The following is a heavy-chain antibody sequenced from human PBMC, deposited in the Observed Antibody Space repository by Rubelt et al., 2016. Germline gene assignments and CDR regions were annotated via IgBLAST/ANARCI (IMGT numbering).Heavy chain of an antibody. Sequence: QVQLVQSGAEVKKPGASVKVSCKASGYTFTSYAMHWVRQAPGQRLEWMGWINAGNGNTKYSQKFQGRVTIPRDTSASTAYMELSSLRSEDTAVYYCARSKDTAMVTDADWYFDLWGRGTLVTVSS. CDR3: ARSKDTAMVTDADWYFDL. V-gene: IGHV1-3*01. J-gene: IGHJ2*01. D-gene: IGHD5-18*01. CDR2: INAGNGNT. CDR1: GYTFTSYA.